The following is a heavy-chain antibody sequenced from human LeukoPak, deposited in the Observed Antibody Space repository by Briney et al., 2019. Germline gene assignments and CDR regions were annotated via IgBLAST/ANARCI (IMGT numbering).Heavy chain of an antibody. CDR2: ISSSSSYI. Sequence: GGTLRLSCAASGFTFSSYGMSWVRQAPGKGLEWVSSISSSSSYIYYADSVKGRFTISRDNAKNSLYLQMNSLRAEDTAVYYCAREGNLYDSSGYYDYWGQGTLVTVSS. V-gene: IGHV3-21*01. CDR1: GFTFSSYG. CDR3: AREGNLYDSSGYYDY. J-gene: IGHJ4*02. D-gene: IGHD3-22*01.